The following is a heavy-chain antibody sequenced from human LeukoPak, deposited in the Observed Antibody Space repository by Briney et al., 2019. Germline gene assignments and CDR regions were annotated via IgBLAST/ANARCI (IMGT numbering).Heavy chain of an antibody. CDR3: AKDGGDIIAYYYYYMDV. V-gene: IGHV3-30*18. CDR2: ISYDGSNK. Sequence: PGGSLRLSCAASGFTFSSYGMHWVRQAPGKGLEWVAVISYDGSNKYYADSVKGRFTISRDNSKNTLYLQMNSLRAEDTAVYYCAKDGGDIIAYYYYYMDVWGKGTTVTVSS. J-gene: IGHJ6*03. D-gene: IGHD2-21*02. CDR1: GFTFSSYG.